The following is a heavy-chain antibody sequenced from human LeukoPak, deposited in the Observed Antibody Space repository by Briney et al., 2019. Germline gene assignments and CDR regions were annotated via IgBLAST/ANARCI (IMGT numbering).Heavy chain of an antibody. CDR2: IIPIFGTA. CDR3: ARAIVVVVAATPVLNWFDP. V-gene: IGHV1-69*13. Sequence: SVKVSCKASGGTFSSYAISWVRQAPGQGLEWMGGIIPIFGTASYAQKFQGRVTITADESTSTAYMELSSLRSEDTAVYYCARAIVVVVAATPVLNWFDPWGQGTLVTVSS. D-gene: IGHD2-15*01. CDR1: GGTFSSYA. J-gene: IGHJ5*02.